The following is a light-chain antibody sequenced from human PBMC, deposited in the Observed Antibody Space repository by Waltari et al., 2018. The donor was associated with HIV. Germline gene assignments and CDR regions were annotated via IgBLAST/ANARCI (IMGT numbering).Light chain of an antibody. V-gene: IGLV1-44*01. CDR1: SSNIGSNT. J-gene: IGLJ1*01. CDR2: SND. CDR3: AAWDDSLDGFV. Sequence: QSVLTQPPSASGTPGQRVTISCSGSSSNIGSNTVNWYQQVPGTAPKLLIYSNDQRPSWVPARFSGSKSGTSASLAISGLQSEDESDYYCAAWDDSLDGFVFGTGTKVTVL.